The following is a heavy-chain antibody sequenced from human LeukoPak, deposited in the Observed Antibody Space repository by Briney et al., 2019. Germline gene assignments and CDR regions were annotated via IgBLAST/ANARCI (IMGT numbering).Heavy chain of an antibody. D-gene: IGHD2-15*01. CDR1: GYTFTNFG. V-gene: IGHV1-18*01. J-gene: IGHJ4*02. Sequence: ASVKVSCKPSGYTFTNFGIGWVRQAPGQGLEWMGWISGGNGNTDYPQTLQDRFTMTTDTSTNTAYMELRNLRSDDTAVYYCARDLPLGSMGGSAFDLWGQGTLVIVSS. CDR2: ISGGNGNT. CDR3: ARDLPLGSMGGSAFDL.